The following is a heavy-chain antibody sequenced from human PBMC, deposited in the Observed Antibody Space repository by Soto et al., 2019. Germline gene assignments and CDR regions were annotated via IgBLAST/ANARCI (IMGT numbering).Heavy chain of an antibody. V-gene: IGHV4-34*01. Sequence: QVQLQQWGAGLLKPSETLSLTCAVYGGSFSGYYWSWIRQPPGKGLEWIGEINHSGSTNYNPSLKRRVTISVDTSKNQFSLKLSSVTAADTAVYYCARNVPGRSYYYYYMDVWGKGTTVTVSS. CDR3: ARNVPGRSYYYYYMDV. J-gene: IGHJ6*03. CDR1: GGSFSGYY. D-gene: IGHD1-1*01. CDR2: INHSGST.